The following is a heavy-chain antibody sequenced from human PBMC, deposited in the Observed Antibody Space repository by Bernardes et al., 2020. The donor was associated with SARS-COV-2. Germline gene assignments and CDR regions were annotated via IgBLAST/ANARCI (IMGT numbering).Heavy chain of an antibody. V-gene: IGHV3-11*03. Sequence: GGSLRLSCAASGFTFSDYYMSWIRQTPGKGLEWVSYISSTSIYTNYAGSAKGRFTISRENDKNSLYLQWTSLKASDTAMYYCARRRSIIRYFDYWGQGTLVTVSS. D-gene: IGHD3-3*01. CDR1: GFTFSDYY. CDR2: ISSTSIYT. CDR3: ARRRSIIRYFDY. J-gene: IGHJ4*02.